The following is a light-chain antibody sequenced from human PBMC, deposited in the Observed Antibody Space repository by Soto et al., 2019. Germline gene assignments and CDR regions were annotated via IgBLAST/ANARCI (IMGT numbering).Light chain of an antibody. CDR2: GAS. V-gene: IGKV3-20*01. CDR1: QSVGSSY. Sequence: EIVMTQSPGTLSLSPGESTTLSCGASQSVGSSYLAWYQQKPGQAPRLLIYGASNRATGIPERFSGSGSGTDLTLTISRLEPQDSAMYYCQQYVISVTFGQGTRLEIK. CDR3: QQYVISVT. J-gene: IGKJ5*01.